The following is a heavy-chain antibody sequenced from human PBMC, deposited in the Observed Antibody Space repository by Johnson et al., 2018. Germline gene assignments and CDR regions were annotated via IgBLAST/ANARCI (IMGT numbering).Heavy chain of an antibody. CDR1: GFTFSRYG. D-gene: IGHD3-22*01. J-gene: IGHJ1*01. CDR3: AGGYYDSSGYFSEYFQH. CDR2: ISSDERHK. Sequence: QVQLVQSGGGVVQPGTSLRLSCAASGFTFSRYGMHWVRQAPGEGLEWVASISSDERHKHYADSVKGRFTISRDNAKNSVYLQVNSLSAEDTAVYYCAGGYYDSSGYFSEYFQHWGQGTLVTVSS. V-gene: IGHV3-33*03.